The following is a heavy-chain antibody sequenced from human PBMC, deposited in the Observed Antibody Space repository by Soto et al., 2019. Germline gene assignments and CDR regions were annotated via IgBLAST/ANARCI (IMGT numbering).Heavy chain of an antibody. V-gene: IGHV3-9*01. CDR2: ISGNSGTI. Sequence: EVQVVESGGGLVQPGRSLRLSCAASGFSFDDYAMHWVRQAPGKGLEWVSGISGNSGTIGYAYSVKGRFTISRENDKNSLYLQMNSLRAEDTALYYCAKSTGGTANGMGVWGQGTTVTVSS. CDR1: GFSFDDYA. J-gene: IGHJ6*02. D-gene: IGHD2-8*02. CDR3: AKSTGGTANGMGV.